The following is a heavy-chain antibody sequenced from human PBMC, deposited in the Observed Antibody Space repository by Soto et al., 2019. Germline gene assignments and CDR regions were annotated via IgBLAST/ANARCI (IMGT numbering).Heavy chain of an antibody. CDR3: ARDRYGVFNHQANDF. CDR2: ILAYNGYT. V-gene: IGHV1-18*01. CDR1: GYTFTSHG. J-gene: IGHJ4*03. Sequence: QVQLVQSGPEVKKPGASVKVSCKASGYTFTSHGITWVRQAPGQGLEWMGWILAYNGYTKYAQKVQGRVTMTTDTSTSTAYMDLTSLRSDDTAVYYCARDRYGVFNHQANDFWGQGTLVTVSS. D-gene: IGHD3-10*01.